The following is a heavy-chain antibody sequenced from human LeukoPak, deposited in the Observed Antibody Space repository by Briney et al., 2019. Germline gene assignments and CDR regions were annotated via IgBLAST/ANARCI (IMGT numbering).Heavy chain of an antibody. CDR1: GGSVSSGDYF. CDR2: ISYSGYT. J-gene: IGHJ4*02. Sequence: SETLSLTCTVSGGSVSSGDYFWSWIRQPPGKGLEWIGYISYSGYTLYNPSLRSRVTISIDTSKNHVSLKVSPVTAADTAVYYCAKNRGYSYGPCDYWGQGTLVTVSS. V-gene: IGHV4-30-4*01. D-gene: IGHD5-18*01. CDR3: AKNRGYSYGPCDY.